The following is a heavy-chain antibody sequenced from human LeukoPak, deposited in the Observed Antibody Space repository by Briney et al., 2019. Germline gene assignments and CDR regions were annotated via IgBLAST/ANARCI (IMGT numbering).Heavy chain of an antibody. CDR1: VYTFTSHD. J-gene: IGHJ4*02. CDR2: MNPNRVDT. Sequence: GSVKVSCKASVYTFTSHDINWVRQATGQGLEWMGWMNPNRVDTGYAQKFQGRVTITRNTSISTAYMELSSLRSEDTAVYYCTVQSDYDSSGYYYIWGQGTLVTVSS. D-gene: IGHD3-22*01. V-gene: IGHV1-8*03. CDR3: TVQSDYDSSGYYYI.